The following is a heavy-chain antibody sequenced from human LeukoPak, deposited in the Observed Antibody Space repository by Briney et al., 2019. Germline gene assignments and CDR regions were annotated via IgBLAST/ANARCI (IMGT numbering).Heavy chain of an antibody. V-gene: IGHV1-46*01. J-gene: IGHJ4*02. CDR2: INPSGGST. D-gene: IGHD3-10*01. Sequence: ASVKVSCNASGYTFTSYYMHWVRQAPGQGLEWMGRINPSGGSTSYAQKFQGRVTMTRDMSTSIVYMELSSLRSEDTAVYYCAGGGYYGSGSHNVDYWGQGTLVTVSS. CDR3: AGGGYYGSGSHNVDY. CDR1: GYTFTSYY.